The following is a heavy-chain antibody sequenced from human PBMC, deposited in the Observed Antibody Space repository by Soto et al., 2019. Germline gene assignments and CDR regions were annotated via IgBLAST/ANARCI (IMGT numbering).Heavy chain of an antibody. J-gene: IGHJ4*02. CDR2: ISYDGSNK. Sequence: QVQLVESGGGVVQPGRSLRLSCAASGFTFSHYGIHWVRQAPGKGLEWLAVISYDGSNKHYADSVKGRFTVSRDNSKKTLSLQMNSMRAEDTAVYFCARYSGKYQGPIDYWGQGTLVTVSS. CDR1: GFTFSHYG. CDR3: ARYSGKYQGPIDY. V-gene: IGHV3-30*03. D-gene: IGHD1-26*01.